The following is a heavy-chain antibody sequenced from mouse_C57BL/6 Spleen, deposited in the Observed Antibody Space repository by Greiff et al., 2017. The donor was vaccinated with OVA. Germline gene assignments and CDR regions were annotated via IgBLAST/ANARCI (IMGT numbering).Heavy chain of an antibody. V-gene: IGHV1-18*01. D-gene: IGHD2-3*01. CDR3: ARRSGYSLAY. CDR1: GYTFTDYN. J-gene: IGHJ3*01. Sequence: EVQVVASGPALVKPGASVQLPCKASGYTFTDYNMDWVKQSHGKSLEWIGDINPNNGGTIYNQKFKGKATLTVDKSSSTAYMELRSLTSEDTAVYYCARRSGYSLAYWGQGTLVTVSA. CDR2: INPNNGGT.